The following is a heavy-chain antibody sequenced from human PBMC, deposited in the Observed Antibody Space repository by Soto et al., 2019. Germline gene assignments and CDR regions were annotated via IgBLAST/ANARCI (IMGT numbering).Heavy chain of an antibody. Sequence: ELKLLEIGGDLVQPGGSLRLSCAASDFTFSTYAMSWVRQAPGRGLQWVATISDSGDIAYYVDSVKGRFTISRDNSRNTLYLQMKSLRAEDTAIYYCAMTRLYDTGTNDYHRDALDIWGQGTQVTVSS. CDR3: AMTRLYDTGTNDYHRDALDI. CDR1: DFTFSTYA. D-gene: IGHD3-22*01. V-gene: IGHV3-23*01. J-gene: IGHJ3*02. CDR2: ISDSGDIA.